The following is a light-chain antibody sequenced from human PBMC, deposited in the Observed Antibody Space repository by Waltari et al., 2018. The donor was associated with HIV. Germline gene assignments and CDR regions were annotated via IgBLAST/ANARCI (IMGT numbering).Light chain of an antibody. V-gene: IGLV3-25*03. CDR2: KDT. J-gene: IGLJ2*01. CDR1: TLSKQY. Sequence: SSELTQPPPVSVSPGQTARISCSGDTLSKQYAYWYQQKPGQAPVVVIIKDTERPSGIPERFSGSSSGTTVTLTIRGVQGEDEADYYCQSSDNSEHMIFGGGTKLTVL. CDR3: QSSDNSEHMI.